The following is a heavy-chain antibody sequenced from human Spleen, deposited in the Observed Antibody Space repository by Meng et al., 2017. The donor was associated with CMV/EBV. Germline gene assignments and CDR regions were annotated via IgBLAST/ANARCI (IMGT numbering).Heavy chain of an antibody. CDR1: GGTFSRHT. Sequence: SVKVSCKASGGTFSRHTISWVRQAPGQGLEWMGRTIPILGIANYAQKFQGRVTITADKSTSTAYMELSSLRSEDTAVYYCARALVPAALAIWGQGTLVTVSS. CDR2: TIPILGIA. D-gene: IGHD2-2*01. J-gene: IGHJ4*02. CDR3: ARALVPAALAI. V-gene: IGHV1-69*02.